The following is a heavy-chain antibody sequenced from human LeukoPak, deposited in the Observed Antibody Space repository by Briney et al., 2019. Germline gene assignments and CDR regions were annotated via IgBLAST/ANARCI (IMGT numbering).Heavy chain of an antibody. Sequence: SQILSLTCDISGDSVSSNNGAWNWIRQSPSRGLEWLGRTYYRSKWYNDYAGSLNGRITISPDTSKNQFSLHLNSVTPEDTAVYYCARDLGNTGWYTFDYWGQGILVTVSS. CDR2: TYYRSKWYN. CDR3: ARDLGNTGWYTFDY. J-gene: IGHJ4*02. V-gene: IGHV6-1*01. CDR1: GDSVSSNNGA. D-gene: IGHD6-19*01.